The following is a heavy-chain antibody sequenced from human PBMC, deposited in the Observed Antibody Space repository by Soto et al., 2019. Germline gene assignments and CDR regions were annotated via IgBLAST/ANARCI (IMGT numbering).Heavy chain of an antibody. D-gene: IGHD1-1*01. Sequence: QSLTCTVSGGSISSYYRSWIRQPPGKGLEWIGCVYYSGSTNYNPYLKSRVTISVDTSKNKHSLKLSSVTAAEPDGYYWARDQYPQTGTTRRTRGCMDVWGQGTTVTVSS. CDR3: ARDQYPQTGTTRRTRGCMDV. J-gene: IGHJ6*02. CDR2: VYYSGST. CDR1: GGSISSYY. V-gene: IGHV4-59*01.